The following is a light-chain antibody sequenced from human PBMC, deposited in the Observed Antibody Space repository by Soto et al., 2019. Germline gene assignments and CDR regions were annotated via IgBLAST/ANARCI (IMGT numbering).Light chain of an antibody. J-gene: IGKJ1*01. CDR1: QSISSW. Sequence: DIHMTQSPSTLSSSLGDRVTITYRASQSISSWLAWYQQKPGKAPKLLINKASSLESGVPSRFSGSGSGTEFTLTISSLQPDDFATYYCQHFNSYPWTFGQGTKVDI. CDR2: KAS. CDR3: QHFNSYPWT. V-gene: IGKV1-5*03.